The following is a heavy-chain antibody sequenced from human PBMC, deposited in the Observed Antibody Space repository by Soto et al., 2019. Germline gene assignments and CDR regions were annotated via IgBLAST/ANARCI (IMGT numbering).Heavy chain of an antibody. CDR1: GGSVTNSSYY. V-gene: IGHV4-39*01. CDR3: VSQRTTVPTQAHFDY. D-gene: IGHD4-17*01. J-gene: IGHJ4*02. CDR2: VYYRGRS. Sequence: SETLSLTCTVSGGSVTNSSYYWGWIRQSPGKGLEWIGSVYYRGRSYSKSSVKSRVTISVDTSKNRFSLSLNSVTASDTAVYFCVSQRTTVPTQAHFDYWGPGALVTVSS.